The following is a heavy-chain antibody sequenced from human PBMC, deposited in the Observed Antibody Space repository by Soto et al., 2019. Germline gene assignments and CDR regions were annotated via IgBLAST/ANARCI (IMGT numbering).Heavy chain of an antibody. J-gene: IGHJ4*02. Sequence: GGSLRLSXAASGFTFSSYAMHWVRQAPGKGLEWVAVISYDGSNKYYADSVKGRFTISRDNSKNTLYLQMNSLRAEDTAVYYCARGPSSLTRFDYWGQGTLVTVS. CDR1: GFTFSSYA. D-gene: IGHD2-2*01. CDR2: ISYDGSNK. CDR3: ARGPSSLTRFDY. V-gene: IGHV3-30-3*01.